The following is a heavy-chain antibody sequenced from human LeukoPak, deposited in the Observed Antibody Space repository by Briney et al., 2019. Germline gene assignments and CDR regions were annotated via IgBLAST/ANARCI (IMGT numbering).Heavy chain of an antibody. J-gene: IGHJ2*01. V-gene: IGHV1-46*01. CDR3: ARGVGRDGYNYGGYFDL. CDR1: GYTFTSYY. CDR2: INPSGGST. D-gene: IGHD5-24*01. Sequence: GASVKVSCKASGYTFTSYYMHWVRQAPGQGLEWMEIINPSGGSTSYAQKFQGRVTMTRDTSTSTVYMELSSLRSEDTAVYYCARGVGRDGYNYGGYFDLWGRGTLVTVSS.